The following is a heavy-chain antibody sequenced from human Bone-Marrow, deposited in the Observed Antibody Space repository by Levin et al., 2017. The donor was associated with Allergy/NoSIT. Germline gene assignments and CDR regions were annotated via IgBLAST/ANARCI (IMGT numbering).Heavy chain of an antibody. CDR3: ARQRQWLESFDY. CDR2: ISAYNGNT. CDR1: GYTFISYG. Sequence: ASVKVSCKASGYTFISYGINWVRQAPGQGLEWMGWISAYNGNTDSAQNLQGRVTLTTDTSTSTAYMELRRLRSDDTAVYYCARQRQWLESFDYWGQGTLVTVSS. J-gene: IGHJ4*02. V-gene: IGHV1-18*01. D-gene: IGHD6-19*01.